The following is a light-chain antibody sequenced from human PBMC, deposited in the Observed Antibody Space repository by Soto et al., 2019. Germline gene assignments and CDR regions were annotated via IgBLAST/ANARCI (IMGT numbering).Light chain of an antibody. J-gene: IGKJ4*01. V-gene: IGKV3-11*01. Sequence: EIVLTQSPVTLSLSRGERATLSCRASQSVFSSLAWYQQKPGQALRLLIYDASTRATAIPARFRGSVSGTDCTRTISSLEPEGFAVYYCHQRSNWPLTFGGGTKVEIK. CDR1: QSVFSS. CDR2: DAS. CDR3: HQRSNWPLT.